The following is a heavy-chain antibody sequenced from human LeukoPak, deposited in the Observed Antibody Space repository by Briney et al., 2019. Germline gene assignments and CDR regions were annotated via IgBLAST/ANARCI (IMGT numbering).Heavy chain of an antibody. CDR3: ASWFEIYY. Sequence: GGSLRLSCAASGFTFSSYAMHWVRQARGKGLEWVAVISYDGSNKYYADSVKGRFTISRDNSKNTLYLQMNSMRAEDTAVYYCASWFEIYYWGQGTLVTVAS. CDR1: GFTFSSYA. J-gene: IGHJ4*02. D-gene: IGHD3-10*01. CDR2: ISYDGSNK. V-gene: IGHV3-30-3*01.